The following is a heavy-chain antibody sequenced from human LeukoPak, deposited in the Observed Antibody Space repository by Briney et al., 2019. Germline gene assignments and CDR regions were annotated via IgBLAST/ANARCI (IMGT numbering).Heavy chain of an antibody. CDR1: GGSISSYY. CDR2: IYYSGST. CDR3: ARGYASIWYSRGVFDY. D-gene: IGHD6-13*01. V-gene: IGHV4-59*01. J-gene: IGHJ4*02. Sequence: SETLSLTCTVSGGSISSYYWSWIRQPPGKGLEWIGYIYYSGSTNYNPSLKSRVTISVDTSKNQFSLKLNSVTAADTAVYYCARGYASIWYSRGVFDYWGQGTLVTVSS.